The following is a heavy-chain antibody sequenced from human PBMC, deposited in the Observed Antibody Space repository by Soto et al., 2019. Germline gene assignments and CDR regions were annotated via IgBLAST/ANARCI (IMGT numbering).Heavy chain of an antibody. CDR3: AKEFTVSTHI. J-gene: IGHJ1*01. V-gene: IGHV3-23*01. Sequence: QLLESGGGLVQPGGSLRLSCEASGFYHNNYAMNWVRQAPGKGLEWVSGISESGDTTYYADSVKGRFSISRDNSKNTLSLQMNSLPADDTAVYYCAKEFTVSTHIWGRGTLVTVSS. CDR2: ISESGDTT. D-gene: IGHD4-17*01. CDR1: GFYHNNYA.